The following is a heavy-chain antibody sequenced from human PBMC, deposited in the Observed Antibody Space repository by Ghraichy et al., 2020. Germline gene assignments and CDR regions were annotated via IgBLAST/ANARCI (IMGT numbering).Heavy chain of an antibody. V-gene: IGHV4-34*01. J-gene: IGHJ5*02. Sequence: SETLSLTCAVYGGSFSGYYWSWIRQPPGKGLEWIGEINHSGSTNYNPSLKSRVTISVDTSKNQFSLKLSSVTAADTAVYYCARSRVTMVRGVSGLFDPWGQGTLVTVSS. CDR2: INHSGST. CDR3: ARSRVTMVRGVSGLFDP. CDR1: GGSFSGYY. D-gene: IGHD3-10*01.